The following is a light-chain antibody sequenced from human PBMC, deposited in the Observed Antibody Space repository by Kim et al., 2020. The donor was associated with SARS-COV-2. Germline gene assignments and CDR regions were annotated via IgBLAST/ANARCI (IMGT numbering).Light chain of an antibody. CDR2: GKN. Sequence: LGQTVRITCQGDSLRSYYASWYQQKPGQAPVLVIYGKNNRPSGIPDRFSGSSSGNTASLTITGALAEEEADYYCNSRDSSGNHPVVFGGGTQLTVL. J-gene: IGLJ2*01. CDR3: NSRDSSGNHPVV. CDR1: SLRSYY. V-gene: IGLV3-19*01.